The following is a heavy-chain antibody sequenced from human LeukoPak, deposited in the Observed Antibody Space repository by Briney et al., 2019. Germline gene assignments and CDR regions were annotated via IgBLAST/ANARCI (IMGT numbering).Heavy chain of an antibody. Sequence: GGSLRLSCAASGFTFSSYAMSWVRQAPGKGLEWVSAISGSGGSTYYADSVKGRFTISRDNSKNTLYLQMNSLRAEDTAVYYCAKDGTRIAAAGTPWYFDLWGRGTLVTVSS. J-gene: IGHJ2*01. CDR1: GFTFSSYA. D-gene: IGHD6-13*01. V-gene: IGHV3-23*01. CDR3: AKDGTRIAAAGTPWYFDL. CDR2: ISGSGGST.